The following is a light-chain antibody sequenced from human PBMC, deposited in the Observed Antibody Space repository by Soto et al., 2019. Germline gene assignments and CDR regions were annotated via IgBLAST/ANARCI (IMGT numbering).Light chain of an antibody. CDR3: QSYDASLSGRVV. Sequence: QTVVTQPPSVSGAPGQRVTISCTGSSSNIGAGYDVHWYQQLPGTAPKLLIYGNSNRPSGVPDRFSDSKSGTSASLAITGLQAEDEADYYCQSYDASLSGRVVFGGGTKLTVL. CDR2: GNS. J-gene: IGLJ2*01. V-gene: IGLV1-40*01. CDR1: SSNIGAGYD.